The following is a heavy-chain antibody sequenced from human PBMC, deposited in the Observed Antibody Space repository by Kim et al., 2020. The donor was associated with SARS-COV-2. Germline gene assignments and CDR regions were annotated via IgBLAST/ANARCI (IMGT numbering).Heavy chain of an antibody. V-gene: IGHV3-23*01. CDR3: AKLPDRAAAGKFDY. Sequence: ADSVKGRFTISRDNSKNTRYLQMNSLRAEDTAVYYCAKLPDRAAAGKFDYWGQGTLVTVSS. J-gene: IGHJ4*02. D-gene: IGHD6-13*01.